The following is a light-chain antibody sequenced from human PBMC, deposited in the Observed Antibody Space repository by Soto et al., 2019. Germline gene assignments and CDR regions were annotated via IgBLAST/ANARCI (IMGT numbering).Light chain of an antibody. CDR2: GAS. J-gene: IGKJ1*01. CDR1: QSVSNSY. V-gene: IGKV3-20*01. Sequence: EIVLTQSPGSLSLSPGERATLSCSASQSVSNSYVAWYQQIPGQAPRLLIYGASNRATGIPDRFSGSGSGRDFTLTISRLEPEDSAVYYCQQYGNAPPSTFGQGTKVEIK. CDR3: QQYGNAPPST.